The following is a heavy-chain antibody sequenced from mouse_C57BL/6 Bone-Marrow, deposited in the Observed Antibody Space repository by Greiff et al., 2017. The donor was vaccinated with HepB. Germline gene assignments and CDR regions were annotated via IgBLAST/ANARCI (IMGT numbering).Heavy chain of an antibody. V-gene: IGHV2-5*01. J-gene: IGHJ2*01. CDR3: AKGGVVAHYFDY. Sequence: VKLMESGPGLVQSSQSLSITCTVSGFSLTSYGVHWVRQSPGKGLEWLGVIWRGGSTDYNAAFMSRLSITKDNSKSQVFFKMNSLQADDTAIYYCAKGGVVAHYFDYWGQGTTLTVSS. CDR1: GFSLTSYG. CDR2: IWRGGST. D-gene: IGHD1-1*01.